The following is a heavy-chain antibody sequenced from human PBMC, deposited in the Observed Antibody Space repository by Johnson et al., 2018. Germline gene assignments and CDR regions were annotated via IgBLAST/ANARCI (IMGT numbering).Heavy chain of an antibody. V-gene: IGHV4-39*01. CDR3: ARRDAGSMDAFDI. Sequence: QVQLQESGPGLVKXSETXSLXCTVAGGSISTSTYYWGWIRQPPGKGLEWIGSISYSGSTYYNPSLTSRGTVSVDTPNNQVSLKVSSVTAADTAVYYCARRDAGSMDAFDIWGQGTMVTVSS. D-gene: IGHD3-10*01. CDR2: ISYSGST. J-gene: IGHJ3*02. CDR1: GGSISTSTYY.